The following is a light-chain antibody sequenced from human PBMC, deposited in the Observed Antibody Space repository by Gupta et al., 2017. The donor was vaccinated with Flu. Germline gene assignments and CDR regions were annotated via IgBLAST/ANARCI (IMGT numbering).Light chain of an antibody. V-gene: IGKV1-5*03. CDR1: QNISMW. CDR3: QHDSSHFP. J-gene: IGKJ2*01. Sequence: DIQMTQSPSSLSASVGDTVTFTCRASQNISMWLAWYQQKPETAPKLLIYKASSLESGVPSRFSGSGSGTEFTLTSSSRQPDDCANYCCQHDSSHFPFGQGTTLEIK. CDR2: KAS.